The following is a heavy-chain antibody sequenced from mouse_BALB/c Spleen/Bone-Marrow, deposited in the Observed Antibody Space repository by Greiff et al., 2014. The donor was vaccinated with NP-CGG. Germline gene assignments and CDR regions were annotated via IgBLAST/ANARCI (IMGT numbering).Heavy chain of an antibody. V-gene: IGHV1-4*01. J-gene: IGHJ2*01. CDR3: ARGWDYEGYFDY. Sequence: VQLQQSGAEPARPGASVKMSCKASGYSFTSYTMHWVKQRPGQGLEWIGYINPSSGYTNYNQKFKDKATLTADKSSSTAYMQLSSLTSEDSAVYYCARGWDYEGYFDYWGQGTTLTVSS. CDR2: INPSSGYT. D-gene: IGHD2-4*01. CDR1: GYSFTSYT.